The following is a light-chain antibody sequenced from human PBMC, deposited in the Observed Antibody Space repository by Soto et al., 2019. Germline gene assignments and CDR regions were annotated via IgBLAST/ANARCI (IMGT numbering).Light chain of an antibody. CDR2: WAS. V-gene: IGKV4-1*01. J-gene: IGKJ3*01. Sequence: DIQMTQSPSSLSASVGDRVTITCRASQSISSYLNWYQQKPGQPPKLLIYWASTRESGVPDRFSGSGSGTDFTLTISSLQAEDVAVYYCQQYYSTPITFGPGTKVDIK. CDR1: QSISSY. CDR3: QQYYSTPIT.